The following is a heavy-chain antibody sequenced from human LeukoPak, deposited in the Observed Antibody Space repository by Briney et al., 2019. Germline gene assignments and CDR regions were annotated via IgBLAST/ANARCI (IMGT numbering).Heavy chain of an antibody. CDR3: ARWHSHGRYFDY. V-gene: IGHV4-59*01. CDR2: ICDSGNI. J-gene: IGHJ4*02. CDR1: GVSIRNYC. D-gene: IGHD1-26*01. Sequence: SETLSLTCTVSGVSIRNYCWNSIRQPPGKGLEWIGYICDSGNIDYKPSLKSRVTISVDTSKNQFSLKLTSATAADTAVYYCARWHSHGRYFDYWGQGALVTVSS.